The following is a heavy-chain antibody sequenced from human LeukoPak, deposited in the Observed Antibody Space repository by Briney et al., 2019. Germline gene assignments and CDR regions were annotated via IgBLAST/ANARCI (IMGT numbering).Heavy chain of an antibody. J-gene: IGHJ4*02. CDR2: INHSGST. Sequence: SETLSLTCAVYGGSFSGYYWSWIRQPPGKGLEWIGEINHSGSTNYNPSLKSRVTISVDTSKNQFSLKLSSVTAADTAVYYCARGGWYEGLDYWGQGTLVTVSS. D-gene: IGHD6-19*01. CDR3: ARGGWYEGLDY. CDR1: GGSFSGYY. V-gene: IGHV4-34*01.